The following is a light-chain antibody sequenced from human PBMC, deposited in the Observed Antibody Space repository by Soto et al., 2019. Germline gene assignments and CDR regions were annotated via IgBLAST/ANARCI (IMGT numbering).Light chain of an antibody. V-gene: IGLV2-14*01. CDR2: DVS. CDR3: SSYSSGTTLVV. J-gene: IGLJ2*01. Sequence: QSALTQPASVSGSPGQSITISCTGTSIDVGSYNFVSWYQQHPGKPPKLMIFDVSNRPSGVSSRFSGSKSGDTASLTISGLQAEDEAVYYCSSYSSGTTLVVFGGGTQLTVL. CDR1: SIDVGSYNF.